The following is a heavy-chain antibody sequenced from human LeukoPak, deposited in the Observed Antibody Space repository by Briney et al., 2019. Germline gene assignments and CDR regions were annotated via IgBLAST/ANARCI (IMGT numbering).Heavy chain of an antibody. CDR3: ARDAHYCYTTKCYYRGRDY. Sequence: PGGSLRLSCAASGFTFSSYWMGWVRQAPGKGLEWVANIKQDGSEKYYVDSVKGRFTISRDNAKNSLYLEMTSLRAEDTAVYYCARDAHYCYTTKCYYRGRDYWGQGTLVTVSS. CDR2: IKQDGSEK. J-gene: IGHJ4*02. D-gene: IGHD2-2*01. V-gene: IGHV3-7*04. CDR1: GFTFSSYW.